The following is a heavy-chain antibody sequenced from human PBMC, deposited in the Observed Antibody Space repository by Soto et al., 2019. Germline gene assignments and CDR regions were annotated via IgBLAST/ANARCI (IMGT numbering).Heavy chain of an antibody. V-gene: IGHV4-34*01. CDR1: GGSLSGYY. D-gene: IGHD3-10*01. CDR2: INHSGST. Sequence: PSETLSLTCAVYGGSLSGYYWSWIRQPPGKGLEWIGEINHSGSTNYNPSLKSRVTISVDTSKNQFSLKLSSVTAADTAVYYCARGLKSPGSHRLDPGPSGGFEYWGQGTLVTVSS. J-gene: IGHJ4*02. CDR3: ARGLKSPGSHRLDPGPSGGFEY.